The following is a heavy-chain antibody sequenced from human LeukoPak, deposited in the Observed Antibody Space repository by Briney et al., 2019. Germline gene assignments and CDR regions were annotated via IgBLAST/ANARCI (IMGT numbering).Heavy chain of an antibody. CDR3: ARHLGNWASKEYYYYYMDV. D-gene: IGHD7-27*01. V-gene: IGHV5-51*01. J-gene: IGHJ6*03. CDR1: GYRFTSYW. CDR2: IYPGDSDT. Sequence: GESLKISCKGSGYRFTSYWIGWVRQMPGKGLEWMGIIYPGDSDTRYSPSFQGQVTISADKSISTAYLQWSSLKASDTAMYYCARHLGNWASKEYYYYYMDVWGKGTTVTVSS.